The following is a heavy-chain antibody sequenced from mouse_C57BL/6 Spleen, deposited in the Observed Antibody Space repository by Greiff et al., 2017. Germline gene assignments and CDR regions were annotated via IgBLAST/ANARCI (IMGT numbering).Heavy chain of an antibody. CDR3: ARPFITTSRGFAY. D-gene: IGHD1-2*01. V-gene: IGHV5-12*01. J-gene: IGHJ3*01. CDR2: ISNGGGST. Sequence: EVQLVESGGGLVQPGGSLKLSCAASGFTFSDYYMYWVRQTPEKRLEWVAYISNGGGSTYYPDTVKGRFTISRDNAKNTLYLQMSRLKSEDTAMYYCARPFITTSRGFAYWGQGTLVTVSA. CDR1: GFTFSDYY.